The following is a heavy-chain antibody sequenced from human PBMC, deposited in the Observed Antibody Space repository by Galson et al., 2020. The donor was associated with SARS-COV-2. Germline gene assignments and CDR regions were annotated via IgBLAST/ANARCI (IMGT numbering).Heavy chain of an antibody. CDR3: ARHVENSFYYMDV. CDR1: SDSVTSTPYY. V-gene: IGHV4-39*01. CDR2: TYYTGNP. J-gene: IGHJ6*03. Sequence: SETLSLTCTVSSDSVTSTPYYWGWLRQPPGKGLEWIGYTYYTGNPYYNPSLTSRVTISLDTSKNQFSLKLSSVTAADTAMYYCARHVENSFYYMDVWGKGTMVTVSS.